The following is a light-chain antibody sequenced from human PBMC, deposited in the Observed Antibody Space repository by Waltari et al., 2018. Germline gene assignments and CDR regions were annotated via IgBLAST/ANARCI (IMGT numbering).Light chain of an antibody. V-gene: IGKV4-1*01. J-gene: IGKJ3*01. Sequence: DIVMTQSPASLAVSLGERATINCTSSPSVLYSSNNKNYLAWYQQKPGQPPKLLIYWASTRESGVPDRFSGSGSGTDFTLTISSLQAEDVAVYYCQQYYSTPFTFGPGTKVDIK. CDR1: PSVLYSSNNKNY. CDR3: QQYYSTPFT. CDR2: WAS.